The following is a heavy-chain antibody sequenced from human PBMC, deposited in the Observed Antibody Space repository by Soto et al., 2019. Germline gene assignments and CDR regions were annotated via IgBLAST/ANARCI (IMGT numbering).Heavy chain of an antibody. CDR2: IIPIFGTA. J-gene: IGHJ4*02. Sequence: AVKVSCPASGVTFSSYAISWVRQAPGQGLEWMGGIIPIFGTANYAQKFQGRVTITADESTSTAYMELSRLRSEHTAVYSCARAGGYSYGYYFDYWGQGTLVTVSS. D-gene: IGHD5-18*01. V-gene: IGHV1-69*13. CDR1: GVTFSSYA. CDR3: ARAGGYSYGYYFDY.